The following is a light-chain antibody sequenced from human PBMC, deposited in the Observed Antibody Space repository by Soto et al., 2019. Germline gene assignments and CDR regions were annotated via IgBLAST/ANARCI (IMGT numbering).Light chain of an antibody. J-gene: IGKJ4*01. Sequence: EIVMTQSPVTLSLSPGDRATLSCRASQSLSNTYISWYRQKPGQAPRLLIYGASTRATGIPARFSGSGSGTDFTLTISSLQPEYFALYYCHQELDLPLPLGAGTKVDIK. CDR3: HQELDLPLP. CDR2: GAS. CDR1: QSLSNTY. V-gene: IGKV3D-7*01.